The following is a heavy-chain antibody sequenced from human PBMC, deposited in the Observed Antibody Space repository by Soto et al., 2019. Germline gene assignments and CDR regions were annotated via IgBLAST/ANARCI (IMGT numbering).Heavy chain of an antibody. Sequence: EVQLVESGGGLVKPGGSLRLSCAASGFTFSDAWMNWVRQAPGEGLEWVGRIKSKTDGGTTDYAVPVRGRFSISRDDSKNTLYLQMSSLKTEDTAIYYCSTDPRLRGQHPWGQGTLVIVSA. CDR2: IKSKTDGGTT. J-gene: IGHJ5*02. V-gene: IGHV3-15*07. CDR3: STDPRLRGQHP. D-gene: IGHD4-17*01. CDR1: GFTFSDAW.